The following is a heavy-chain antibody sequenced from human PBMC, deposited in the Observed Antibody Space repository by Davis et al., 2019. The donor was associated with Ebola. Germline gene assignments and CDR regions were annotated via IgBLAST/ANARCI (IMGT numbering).Heavy chain of an antibody. CDR1: GGSISSYY. J-gene: IGHJ2*01. Sequence: SETLSLTCTVSGGSISSYYWSWIRQPPGKGLEWIGYIYYSGSTNYNPSLRSRVTISVDTSKNQFSLQLNSVTPEDTAVYYCARDLYYYEGWYFDLWGRGTLVTVSS. V-gene: IGHV4-59*12. D-gene: IGHD3-22*01. CDR2: IYYSGST. CDR3: ARDLYYYEGWYFDL.